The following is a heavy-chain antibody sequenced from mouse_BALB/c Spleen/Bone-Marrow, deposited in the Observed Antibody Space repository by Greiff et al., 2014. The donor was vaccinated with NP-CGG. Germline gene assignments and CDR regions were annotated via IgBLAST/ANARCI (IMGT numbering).Heavy chain of an antibody. J-gene: IGHJ2*01. CDR1: GFTFSSYA. CDR2: ISSGGSYT. V-gene: IGHV5-9-3*01. D-gene: IGHD2-14*01. Sequence: EVKLEQSGAGLVKPGGSLKLSCEASGFTFSSYAMSWVRQTPEKRLEWVAIISSGGSYTYYPDNVKGRFTISRDNTKNTLYLQMSSLRSEDTAMYYCAIQGYRRYDGRRFDYWGQGTTLTVSS. CDR3: AIQGYRRYDGRRFDY.